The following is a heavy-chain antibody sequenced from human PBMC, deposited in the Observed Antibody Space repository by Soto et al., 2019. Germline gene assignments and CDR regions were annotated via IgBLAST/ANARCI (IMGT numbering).Heavy chain of an antibody. D-gene: IGHD2-15*01. J-gene: IGHJ6*02. Sequence: EVQLVESGGGLIQPGGSLRLSCAASGFTVSSNYMSWVRQAPGKGLEWVSVIYSGGSTYYADSVKGRFTISRDNSKNTLYLHMNSLRAEDTAVYYCARAFVVAATYYYGMDGWGQGTTVTVSS. CDR1: GFTVSSNY. V-gene: IGHV3-53*01. CDR2: IYSGGST. CDR3: ARAFVVAATYYYGMDG.